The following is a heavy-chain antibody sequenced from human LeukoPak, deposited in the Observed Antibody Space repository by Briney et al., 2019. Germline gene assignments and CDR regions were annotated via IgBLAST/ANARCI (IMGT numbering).Heavy chain of an antibody. J-gene: IGHJ4*02. Sequence: SKTLSLTCTVSGYSISSGYFWGWIRQPPGKGLEWIGSIYHSGSTYYNPSLKSRVTISVDTSKNQFSLKLSSVTAADTAVYYCARASRTGLGIGSFDYWGQGTLVTVSS. CDR3: ARASRTGLGIGSFDY. V-gene: IGHV4-38-2*02. CDR1: GYSISSGYF. CDR2: IYHSGST. D-gene: IGHD7-27*01.